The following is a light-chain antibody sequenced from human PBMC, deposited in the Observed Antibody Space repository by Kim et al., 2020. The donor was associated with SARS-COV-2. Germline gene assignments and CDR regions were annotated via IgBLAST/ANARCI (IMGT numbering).Light chain of an antibody. V-gene: IGKV1-17*01. J-gene: IGKJ1*01. CDR1: QGIRSD. CDR3: LQYNSYPPT. Sequence: DIQMTQSPSSLSASLGDRVTITCRASQGIRSDLGWYQQKPGTAPKRLIYAASSLQSGVPSRFSGSGSGTEFTLTISSLQPEDFATYYCLQYNSYPPTFGQGTKVDIK. CDR2: AAS.